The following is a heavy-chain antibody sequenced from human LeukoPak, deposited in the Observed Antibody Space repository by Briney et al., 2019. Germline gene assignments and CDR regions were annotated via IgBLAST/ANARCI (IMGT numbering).Heavy chain of an antibody. CDR3: ARLQYYYDSNGYYSLYYFDY. Sequence: SETLSLTCTVSGDSISSSSYYWGWIRQPPGKGLEWIGNIYYSGRTYYNPSLRSRLTISLDTSKNQFSLTLSSVTAADTAVYYCARLQYYYDSNGYYSLYYFDYWGQGTVVTVPS. J-gene: IGHJ4*02. V-gene: IGHV4-39*01. CDR1: GDSISSSSYY. D-gene: IGHD3-22*01. CDR2: IYYSGRT.